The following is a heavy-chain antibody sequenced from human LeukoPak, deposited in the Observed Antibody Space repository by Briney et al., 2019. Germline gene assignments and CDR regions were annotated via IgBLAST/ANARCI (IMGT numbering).Heavy chain of an antibody. CDR1: GFTFSNYG. CDR2: ILYDGRTK. D-gene: IGHD2-8*02. Sequence: PGGSLRLSCAASGFTFSNYGMHWVRQAPGSGLEWVAVILYDGRTKFYADSVEGRFTVSRDNSKNTLSLQMNSLRVGDTAVYYCAKDRGLTVPDYWGLGTLVTVSS. V-gene: IGHV3-30*18. J-gene: IGHJ4*02. CDR3: AKDRGLTVPDY.